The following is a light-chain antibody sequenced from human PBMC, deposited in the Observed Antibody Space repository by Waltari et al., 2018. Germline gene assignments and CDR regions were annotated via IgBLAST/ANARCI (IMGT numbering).Light chain of an antibody. CDR1: QGIVGW. CDR2: KAS. CDR3: QQYKSYSRT. Sequence: TCRASQGIVGWLAWYQQKPGKAPNLLIYKASNLESGVPSRFSGSGSGTEFTLTISSLQPDDFATYYCQQYKSYSRTFGQGTKVEIK. V-gene: IGKV1-5*03. J-gene: IGKJ1*01.